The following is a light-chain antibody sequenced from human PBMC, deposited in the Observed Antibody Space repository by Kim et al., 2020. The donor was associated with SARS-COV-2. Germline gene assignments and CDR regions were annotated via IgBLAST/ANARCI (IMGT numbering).Light chain of an antibody. CDR3: QQYNNWPPLT. V-gene: IGKV3-15*01. Sequence: EIVLTQSPGTLSLSPGERATLSCRASQSVSSNLAWYQQKPGQAPRLLIYGASTRATGIPARFSGSGSGTEFTLTISSLQSEDFAVYYCQQYNNWPPLTFGGGTKLEI. CDR2: GAS. CDR1: QSVSSN. J-gene: IGKJ4*01.